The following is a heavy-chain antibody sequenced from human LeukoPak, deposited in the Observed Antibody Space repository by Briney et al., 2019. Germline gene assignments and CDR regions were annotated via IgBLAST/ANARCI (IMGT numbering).Heavy chain of an antibody. CDR3: AREADRYGMDV. J-gene: IGHJ6*02. CDR1: GFTFSRNA. CDR2: ISSSSNYM. V-gene: IGHV3-21*01. Sequence: PGGSLRLSCAASGFTFSRNAMNWVRQAPGKGLEWVSFISSSSNYMSYADSVKGRFTISRDNAKNSLYLQMHSLRAEDTAVYYCAREADRYGMDVWGQGTTVTVSS.